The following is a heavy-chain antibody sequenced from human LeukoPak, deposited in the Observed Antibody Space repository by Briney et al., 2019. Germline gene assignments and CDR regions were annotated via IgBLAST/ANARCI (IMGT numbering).Heavy chain of an antibody. CDR1: GFTFSSYA. J-gene: IGHJ4*02. D-gene: IGHD3-16*01. Sequence: GGSLRLSCAAYGFTFSSYAMSWVRQAPGEGVEWVSAISGSGGSTYYVDSVKGRFTISRDNSKNTLYLQMNSLRAEDTAVYYCAKGTFGGSYAGFDYWGQGTLVTVSS. CDR2: ISGSGGST. CDR3: AKGTFGGSYAGFDY. V-gene: IGHV3-23*01.